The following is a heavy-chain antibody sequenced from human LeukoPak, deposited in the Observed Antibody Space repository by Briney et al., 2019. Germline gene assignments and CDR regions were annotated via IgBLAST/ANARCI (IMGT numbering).Heavy chain of an antibody. D-gene: IGHD6-13*01. J-gene: IGHJ4*02. Sequence: GASVKVSCKASGYTFTSYGISWVRQAPGQGLEWMGWISAYNGNTNYAQKLQGRVTMTTDTSTSTAYMEPRSLRSDDTAVYYCATIAAADPEFDYWGQGTLVTVSS. CDR1: GYTFTSYG. CDR3: ATIAAADPEFDY. CDR2: ISAYNGNT. V-gene: IGHV1-18*01.